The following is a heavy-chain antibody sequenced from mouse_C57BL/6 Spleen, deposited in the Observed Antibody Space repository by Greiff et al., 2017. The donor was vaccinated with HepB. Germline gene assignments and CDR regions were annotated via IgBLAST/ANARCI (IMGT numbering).Heavy chain of an antibody. J-gene: IGHJ2*01. CDR3: ARGPDGYYLYYFDY. CDR2: IYPGGGYT. D-gene: IGHD2-3*01. CDR1: GYTFTNYW. Sequence: QVQLKESGAELVRPGTSVKMSCKASGYTFTNYWIGWAKQRPGHGLEWIGDIYPGGGYTNYNEKFKGKATLTADKSSSTAYMQFSSLTSEDSAIYYCARGPDGYYLYYFDYWGQGTTLTVSS. V-gene: IGHV1-63*01.